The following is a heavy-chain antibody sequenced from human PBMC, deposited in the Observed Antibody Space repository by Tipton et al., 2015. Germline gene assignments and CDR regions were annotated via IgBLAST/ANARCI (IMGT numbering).Heavy chain of an antibody. CDR1: GGSFSGYY. J-gene: IGHJ5*02. Sequence: TLSLTCAVYGGSFSGYYWSWIRQAPGKGLEWIGYIYYSGSTNYNPSLESRVTISLDTAKNQFSLKMRSVTSADTAVYYCARDRDVGATNYFDPWGQGTLVTVSS. CDR2: IYYSGST. V-gene: IGHV4-59*01. D-gene: IGHD1-26*01. CDR3: ARDRDVGATNYFDP.